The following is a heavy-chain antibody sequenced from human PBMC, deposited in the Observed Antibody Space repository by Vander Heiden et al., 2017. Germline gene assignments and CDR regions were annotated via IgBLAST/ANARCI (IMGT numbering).Heavy chain of an antibody. J-gene: IGHJ5*02. V-gene: IGHV1-2*06. CDR1: GYTFTGHY. CDR3: ARSGDLLQESWLDP. CDR2: MNPNTGGK. D-gene: IGHD3-10*01. Sequence: QVQLVQSGAEVKKPGASVKVSCKASGYTFTGHYLYWVRQAPGQVLECMGRMNPNTGGKNYAQQLQGRVTMTRDRSISTEYMELRRLKYDETAVYYCARSGDLLQESWLDPWGQLTLVTVS.